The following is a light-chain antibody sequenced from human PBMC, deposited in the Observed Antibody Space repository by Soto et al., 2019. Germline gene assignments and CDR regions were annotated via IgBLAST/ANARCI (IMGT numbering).Light chain of an antibody. J-gene: IGKJ2*01. Sequence: TQSPSFLSASVGDRVTITCRASQGISSYLAWYQHKPGQAPRLLIYAASSRATGVPGRFSGSGSGTEFTLTISSLDSEDFAVYYCQHYGNSPYTFGQGTKLEI. V-gene: IGKV3D-15*02. CDR1: QGISSY. CDR2: AAS. CDR3: QHYGNSPYT.